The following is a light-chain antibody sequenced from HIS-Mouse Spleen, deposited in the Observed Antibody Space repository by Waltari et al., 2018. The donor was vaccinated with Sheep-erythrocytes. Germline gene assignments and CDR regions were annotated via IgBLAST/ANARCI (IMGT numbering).Light chain of an antibody. CDR3: CSYAGSSTPWV. CDR1: SSDVGSYNL. V-gene: IGLV2-23*01. J-gene: IGLJ3*02. Sequence: QSVLTQPPSASGTPGQRVTISCTGPSSDVGSYNLVSWYQQHPGKAPKLMIYEGSKRPSGVSNRFSGSKSGNTASLTISGLQAEDEADYYCCSYAGSSTPWVFGGGTKLTVL. CDR2: EGS.